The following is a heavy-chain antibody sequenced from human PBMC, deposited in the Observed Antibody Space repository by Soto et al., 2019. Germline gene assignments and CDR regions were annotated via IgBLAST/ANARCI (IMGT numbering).Heavy chain of an antibody. V-gene: IGHV4-39*07. CDR3: VRATSYFSDSSAYYPPVDV. CDR1: GGSISSSSYY. CDR2: IYYSGST. Sequence: PSETLSLTCTVSGGSISSSSYYWGWIRQPPGKGLEWIGSIYYSGSTYYNPSLKSRVTISVDTSKNQFSLKLTSVTAADTAVYFCVRATSYFSDSSAYYPPVDVWGQGTTVTVSS. J-gene: IGHJ6*02. D-gene: IGHD3-22*01.